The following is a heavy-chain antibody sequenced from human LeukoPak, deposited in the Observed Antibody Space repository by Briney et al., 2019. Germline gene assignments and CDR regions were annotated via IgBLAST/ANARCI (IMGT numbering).Heavy chain of an antibody. CDR3: ARAPSEIGGYYPEYFRH. J-gene: IGHJ1*01. V-gene: IGHV3-74*01. Sequence: PGGSLRLSCAAAGFTFSNYWMHWVRQAPGKGLVWVSRIKSDGRTNYADSVKGRFTISRDNAKNTVSLQMNSLSAEATGVYYCARAPSEIGGYYPEYFRHWGQGTLVTVSS. CDR2: IKSDGRT. CDR1: GFTFSNYW. D-gene: IGHD3-22*01.